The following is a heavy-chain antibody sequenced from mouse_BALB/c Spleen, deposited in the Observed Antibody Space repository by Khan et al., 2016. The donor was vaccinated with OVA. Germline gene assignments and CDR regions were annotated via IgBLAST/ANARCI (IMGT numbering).Heavy chain of an antibody. Sequence: LAQSGGSRKLSCAASGFTFSRFGMHWVRQAPEKGLEWVAYISSGSSSIYYADTVKGRFTISRDNPKNTLFLQMTSLRSEDTAMYYCARDSNFDYWGQGTTLTVSS. V-gene: IGHV5-17*02. CDR3: ARDSNFDY. CDR1: GFTFSRFG. CDR2: ISSGSSSI. J-gene: IGHJ2*01.